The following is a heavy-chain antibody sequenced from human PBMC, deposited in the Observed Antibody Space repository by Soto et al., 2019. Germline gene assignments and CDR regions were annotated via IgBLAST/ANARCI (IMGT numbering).Heavy chain of an antibody. CDR3: ARGDSTDFSNGLCSFFYEHDMDG. V-gene: IGHV1-2*04. CDR2: INPKSGGT. CDR1: GYIFTGYH. J-gene: IGHJ6*02. Sequence: ASVTVSCQASGYIFTGYHIHWVRQAPGQGLEWLGRINPKSGGTSTAQKFQGWVTMTTYTSISTPSVELTRLTSDDTAIYYCARGDSTDFSNGLCSFFYEHDMDGWGRGTTVTVSS. D-gene: IGHD3-3*01.